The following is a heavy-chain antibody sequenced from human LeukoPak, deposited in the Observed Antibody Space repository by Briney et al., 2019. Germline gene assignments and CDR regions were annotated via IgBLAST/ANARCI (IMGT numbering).Heavy chain of an antibody. D-gene: IGHD1/OR15-1a*01. CDR2: ISGGGGST. CDR3: AKARFGTATAVSFDH. CDR1: GFTFSSYA. J-gene: IGHJ4*02. V-gene: IGHV3-23*01. Sequence: GGSLRLPCAVSGFTFSSYALSSVRQAPGKGLEWVSTISGGGGSTYYADSVKGRLTISRDASKNTLYLQMNSLRAEDTAVYYCAKARFGTATAVSFDHWGQGTLVTVSS.